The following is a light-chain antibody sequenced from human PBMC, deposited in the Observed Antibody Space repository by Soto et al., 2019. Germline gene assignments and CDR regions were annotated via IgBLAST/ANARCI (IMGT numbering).Light chain of an antibody. CDR2: EVF. CDR3: NSYAGISWV. CDR1: SSDVGGYNR. J-gene: IGLJ3*02. Sequence: QSALTQPPSASGSPGQPVSISCTGTSSDVGGYNRVSWYQHHPGKAPKLIIYEVFKRPSGVPDRFSGSKSGNTASLTVSGLQAEDEADYYCNSYAGISWVFGGGTKLTVL. V-gene: IGLV2-8*01.